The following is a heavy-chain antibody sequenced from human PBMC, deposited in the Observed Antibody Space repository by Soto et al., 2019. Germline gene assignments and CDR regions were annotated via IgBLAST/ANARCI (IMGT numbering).Heavy chain of an antibody. CDR2: ISSSSSYT. V-gene: IGHV3-11*05. CDR1: GFTFSDYY. CDR3: ARDESNYYGSWSQSGFDP. D-gene: IGHD3-10*01. J-gene: IGHJ5*02. Sequence: QVQLVESGGGLVKPGGSLRLSCAASGFTFSDYYMSWIRQAPGKGLEWVSYISSSSSYTNYADSVKGRFTISRDNAKNSLYLKMNSLRAEDTAGYYCARDESNYYGSWSQSGFDPWGQGTLVTVSS.